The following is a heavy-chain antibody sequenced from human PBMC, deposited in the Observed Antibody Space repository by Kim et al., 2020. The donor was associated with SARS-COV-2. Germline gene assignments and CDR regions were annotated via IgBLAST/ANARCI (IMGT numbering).Heavy chain of an antibody. CDR3: ASRRYTGTYYYFDN. V-gene: IGHV3-74*01. CDR2: INSDGGTT. Sequence: GGSLRLSCAASGFTFSSYWMHWVRQAPGKGLVWVSRINSDGGTTSYADSVKGRFTISRDNAKSMLYLQMNSLRAEDTAVYYFASRRYTGTYYYFDNWGQGTLVTVSS. D-gene: IGHD1-26*01. J-gene: IGHJ4*02. CDR1: GFTFSSYW.